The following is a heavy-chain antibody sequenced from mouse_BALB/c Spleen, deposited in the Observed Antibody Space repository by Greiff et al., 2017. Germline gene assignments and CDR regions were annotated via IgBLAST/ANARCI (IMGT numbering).Heavy chain of an antibody. D-gene: IGHD2-2*01. CDR2: ISSGSSTI. CDR3: ARSNYGYPFDY. Sequence: EVMLVESGGGLVQPGGSRKLSCAASGFTFSSFGMHWVRQAPEKGLEWVAYISSGSSTIYYADTVKGRFTISRDNPKNTLFLQMTSLRSEDTAMYYSARSNYGYPFDYWGQGTTLTVSS. CDR1: GFTFSSFG. J-gene: IGHJ2*01. V-gene: IGHV5-17*02.